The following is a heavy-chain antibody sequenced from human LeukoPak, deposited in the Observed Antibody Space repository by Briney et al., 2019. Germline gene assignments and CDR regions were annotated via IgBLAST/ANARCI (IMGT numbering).Heavy chain of an antibody. Sequence: GGSLRLSCAASGFTFSSYGMHWVRQAPGKGLEWVAVISYDGSNKYYADSVKGRFTISRDNSKNTLYLQMNSLRAEDTAVYYCAKSAVAGTAAYWYFDLWGRGTLVTVSS. CDR2: ISYDGSNK. D-gene: IGHD6-19*01. J-gene: IGHJ2*01. V-gene: IGHV3-30*18. CDR3: AKSAVAGTAAYWYFDL. CDR1: GFTFSSYG.